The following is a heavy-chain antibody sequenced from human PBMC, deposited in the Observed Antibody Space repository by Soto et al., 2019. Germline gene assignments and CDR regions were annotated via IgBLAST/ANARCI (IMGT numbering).Heavy chain of an antibody. CDR2: IKSKTDGGTT. CDR3: TTDPSAYSSSWQDLVSYYYYYYMDV. CDR1: GFTFSNAW. Sequence: GGSLRLSCAASGFTFSNAWMSWVRQAPGKGLEWVGRIKSKTDGGTTDYAAPVKGRFTISRDDSKNTLYLQMNSLKTEDTAVYYCTTDPSAYSSSWQDLVSYYYYYYMDVWGKGTTVTVSS. J-gene: IGHJ6*03. V-gene: IGHV3-15*01. D-gene: IGHD6-13*01.